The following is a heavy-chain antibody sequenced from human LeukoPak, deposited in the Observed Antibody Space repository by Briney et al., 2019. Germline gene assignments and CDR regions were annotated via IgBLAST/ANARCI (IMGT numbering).Heavy chain of an antibody. CDR3: ARVVSPAAANAFDI. CDR1: SYTFTNYA. D-gene: IGHD6-13*01. V-gene: IGHV1-18*01. Sequence: ASVKVSCKASSYTFTNYAFTWVRQAPGQGLEWMGWISAYNGNTNYAQKLQGRVTMTTDTSTSTAYMELRSLRSDDTAVYYCARVVSPAAANAFDIWGQGTMVTVSS. CDR2: ISAYNGNT. J-gene: IGHJ3*02.